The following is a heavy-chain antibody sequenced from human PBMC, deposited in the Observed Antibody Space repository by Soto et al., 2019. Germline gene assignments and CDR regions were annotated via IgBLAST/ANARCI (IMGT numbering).Heavy chain of an antibody. Sequence: GGSLRLSCAASGFTFSSYAMSWVRQAPGKGLEWVSAISGSGGSTYYADSVKGRFTISRDNSKNTLYLQMNSLRAEDTAVYYCAKDKVDCSSTSCYMDNWFDPWGQGTLGTVSS. V-gene: IGHV3-23*01. CDR2: ISGSGGST. CDR3: AKDKVDCSSTSCYMDNWFDP. J-gene: IGHJ5*02. CDR1: GFTFSSYA. D-gene: IGHD2-2*02.